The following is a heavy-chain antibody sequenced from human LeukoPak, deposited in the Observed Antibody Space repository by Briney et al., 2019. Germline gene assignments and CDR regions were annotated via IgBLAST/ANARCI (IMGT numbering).Heavy chain of an antibody. CDR2: IYYSGST. J-gene: IGHJ3*02. V-gene: IGHV4-59*13. CDR3: ARERSSRDGYNSNAFDI. Sequence: SETLSLTCTVSGDSISGYYWSWIRQPPGKGLEWIGYIYYSGSTNYNPSLKSRVTISVDTSKNQFSLKLSSVTAADTAVYYCARERSSRDGYNSNAFDIWGQGTMVTVSS. CDR1: GDSISGYY. D-gene: IGHD5-24*01.